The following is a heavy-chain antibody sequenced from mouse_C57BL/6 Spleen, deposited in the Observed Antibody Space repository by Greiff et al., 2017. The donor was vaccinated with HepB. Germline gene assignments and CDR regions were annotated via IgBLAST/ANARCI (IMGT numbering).Heavy chain of an antibody. Sequence: EVQGVESGGGLVKPGGSLKLSCAASGFTFSDYGMHWVRQAPEKGLEWVAYISSGSSTIYYADTVKGRFTISRDNAKNTLFLQMTSLRSEDTAMYYCARLDSSGYYYAMDYWGQGTSVTVSS. CDR2: ISSGSSTI. V-gene: IGHV5-17*01. CDR3: ARLDSSGYYYAMDY. D-gene: IGHD3-2*02. CDR1: GFTFSDYG. J-gene: IGHJ4*01.